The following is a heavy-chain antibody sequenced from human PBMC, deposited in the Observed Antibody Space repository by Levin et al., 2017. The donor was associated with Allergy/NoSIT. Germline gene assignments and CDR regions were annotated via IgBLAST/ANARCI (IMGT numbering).Heavy chain of an antibody. J-gene: IGHJ3*01. CDR2: LKDNGDT. D-gene: IGHD3-10*01. V-gene: IGHV3-53*01. Sequence: GESLKISCAASGLTVSSNYMNWVRQAPGQGLEWVALLKDNGDTQYADSVNGRFTISRDNSKNTLFLQMNSLSVEDTAVYFCVRDFFGSGTSWVAFDVWGQGTEVTVSS. CDR1: GLTVSSNY. CDR3: VRDFFGSGTSWVAFDV.